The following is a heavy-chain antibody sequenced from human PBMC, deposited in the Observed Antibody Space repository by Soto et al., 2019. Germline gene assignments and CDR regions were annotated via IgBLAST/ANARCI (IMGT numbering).Heavy chain of an antibody. CDR3: ARGEDAFFYYGLDV. Sequence: SETLSLTCTVSGGSITSSYWSWIRRPPGKGLEWIAYIYDAGISGYTPSTSYNPSLKSRVSMSVDTSKNQFSLKLTSVTAADTAVYYCARGEDAFFYYGLDVWGQGITVTVSS. J-gene: IGHJ6*02. V-gene: IGHV4-59*01. CDR1: GGSITSSY. CDR2: IYDAGISGYTPST.